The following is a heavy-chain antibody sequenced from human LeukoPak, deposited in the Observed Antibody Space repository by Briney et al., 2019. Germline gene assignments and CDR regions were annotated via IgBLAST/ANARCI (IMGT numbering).Heavy chain of an antibody. D-gene: IGHD5-24*01. J-gene: IGHJ4*02. CDR2: IYYSGST. CDR1: GGSISSYY. CDR3: ARAGRTDGYKSYFDY. V-gene: IGHV4-59*01. Sequence: SETLSLTCTVSGGSISSYYWNWIRQPLGKGLEWIGYIYYSGSTNYNPSLKSRVTISVDTSKNQFSLTLSSVTAADTAVYYCARAGRTDGYKSYFDYWGQGTLVTVSS.